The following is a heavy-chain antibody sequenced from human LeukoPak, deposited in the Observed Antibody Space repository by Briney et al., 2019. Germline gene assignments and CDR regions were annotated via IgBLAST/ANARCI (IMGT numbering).Heavy chain of an antibody. Sequence: PSETLSLTCTVSGGSVTTSYWSWIRQSAGEGLEWIGRVYISGDTKYNPSLKSRVIMSLDASKNQFSLSLRSVTAADTAVYYCARAAAGDYYYYYYMDVWGKGTTVTVSS. V-gene: IGHV4-4*07. CDR1: GGSVTTSY. CDR3: ARAAAGDYYYYYYMDV. D-gene: IGHD6-25*01. CDR2: VYISGDT. J-gene: IGHJ6*03.